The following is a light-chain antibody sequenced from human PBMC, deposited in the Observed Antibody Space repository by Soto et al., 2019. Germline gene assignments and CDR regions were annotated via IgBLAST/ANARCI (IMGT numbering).Light chain of an antibody. Sequence: ETVLTQSPGTLSLSPGERATLSCRASQSVSSSYLAWYQQKPGQAPRLLIYGASTRATGIPDRFSGSGSGTDFTLTISRLEPEDCAVYYCQHYGRSPPSWTFGQGTKVEIK. J-gene: IGKJ1*01. CDR1: QSVSSSY. V-gene: IGKV3-20*01. CDR2: GAS. CDR3: QHYGRSPPSWT.